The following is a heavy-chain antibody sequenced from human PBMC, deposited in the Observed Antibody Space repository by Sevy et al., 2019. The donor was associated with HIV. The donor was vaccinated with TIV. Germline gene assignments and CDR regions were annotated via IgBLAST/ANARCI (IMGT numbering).Heavy chain of an antibody. V-gene: IGHV3-9*01. CDR2: ISWNSGSI. CDR1: GFTFDDYA. CDR3: AKDIKSHHLADGPYFDY. D-gene: IGHD2-15*01. J-gene: IGHJ4*02. Sequence: GGSLRLSCAASGFTFDDYAMHWVRQAPGKGLEWVSGISWNSGSIGYADSVKGRFTISRDNAKNSLYLQMNSLRAEDTALYYCAKDIKSHHLADGPYFDYWGQGTLVTVSS.